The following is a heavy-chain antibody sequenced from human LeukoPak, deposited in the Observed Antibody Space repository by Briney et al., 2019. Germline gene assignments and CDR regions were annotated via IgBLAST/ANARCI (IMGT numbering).Heavy chain of an antibody. J-gene: IGHJ4*02. Sequence: PGGSLRLSCAASGFTFSSYWMSWVRQAPGKGLEWVSYISSSGSTIYYADSVKGRFTISRDNAKNSLYLQMNSLRAEDTAVYYCARDHLSYNADSRGYSGFRWGQGTLVTVSS. CDR2: ISSSGSTI. CDR3: ARDHLSYNADSRGYSGFR. CDR1: GFTFSSYW. V-gene: IGHV3-48*04. D-gene: IGHD3-22*01.